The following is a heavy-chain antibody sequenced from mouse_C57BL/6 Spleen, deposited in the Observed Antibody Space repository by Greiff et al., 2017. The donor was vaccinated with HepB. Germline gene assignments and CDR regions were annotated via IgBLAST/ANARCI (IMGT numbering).Heavy chain of an antibody. Sequence: EVMLVESEGGLVQPGSSMKLSCTASGFTFSDYYMAWVRQVPEKGLEWVANINYDGSSTYYLDSLKSRFIISRDNAKNILYLQMSSLKSEDTATYYCAATVVGVFDYWGQGTTLTVSS. CDR1: GFTFSDYY. CDR3: AATVVGVFDY. D-gene: IGHD1-1*01. J-gene: IGHJ2*01. CDR2: INYDGSST. V-gene: IGHV5-16*01.